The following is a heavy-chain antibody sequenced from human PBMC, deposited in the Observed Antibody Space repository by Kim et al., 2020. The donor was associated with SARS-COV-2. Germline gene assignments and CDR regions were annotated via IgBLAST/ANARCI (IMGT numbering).Heavy chain of an antibody. Sequence: SETLSLTCTVSGGSISSSSYYWGWIRQPPGKGLEWIGSIYYSGSTYYNPSLKSRVTISVDTSKNQFSLKLSSVTAADTAVYYCARQARVFPVRVNWFDPWAKGPLVTVSS. J-gene: IGHJ5*02. V-gene: IGHV4-39*01. CDR3: ARQARVFPVRVNWFDP. CDR1: GGSISSSSYY. D-gene: IGHD3-10*02. CDR2: IYYSGST.